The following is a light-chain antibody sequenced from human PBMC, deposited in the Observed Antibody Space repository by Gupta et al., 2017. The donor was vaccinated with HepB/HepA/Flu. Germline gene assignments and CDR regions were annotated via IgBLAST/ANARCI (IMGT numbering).Light chain of an antibody. J-gene: IGLJ3*02. V-gene: IGLV1-44*01. CDR2: TNN. CDR1: SSNIGSNA. CDR3: ATWDDSLNGGV. Sequence: QSVLTQPPSVSGPPWQRVSISCSGSSSNIGSNAVNWYQQIPGAAPKLLIYTNNQRPSGVPGRFSGSKSGTSASLAISGLQSEDEADYYCATWDDSLNGGVFGGGTKLTVL.